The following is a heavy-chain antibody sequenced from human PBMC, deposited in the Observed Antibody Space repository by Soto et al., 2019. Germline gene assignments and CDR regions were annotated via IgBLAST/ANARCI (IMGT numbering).Heavy chain of an antibody. D-gene: IGHD1-7*01. Sequence: QVQLQETGPGLVKPSQTLSLTCTVSGVSITSGDNYWSWIRQPPGKGLEWIGYIFYIGNAYYNPSRQSRVIISVATARNQFSLRLTSVTAADTAVYYCVRKTGTTFLGSFFDHWGQGTLVTVSS. CDR3: VRKTGTTFLGSFFDH. CDR2: IFYIGNA. J-gene: IGHJ4*02. V-gene: IGHV4-30-4*01. CDR1: GVSITSGDNY.